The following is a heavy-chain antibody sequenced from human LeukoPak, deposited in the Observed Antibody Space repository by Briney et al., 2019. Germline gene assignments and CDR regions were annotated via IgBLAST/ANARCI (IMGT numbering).Heavy chain of an antibody. D-gene: IGHD5-12*01. Sequence: GGSLRLSCAASGFTFSSYWMSWVRQAPGKGLEWVSNIKQDGSEKYYVDSVKGRFTISRDNAKNSLYLQMNSLRAEDTAVYYCARDWGSGYSGYDYFDYWGQGTLVTVSS. CDR3: ARDWGSGYSGYDYFDY. J-gene: IGHJ4*02. CDR2: IKQDGSEK. V-gene: IGHV3-7*01. CDR1: GFTFSSYW.